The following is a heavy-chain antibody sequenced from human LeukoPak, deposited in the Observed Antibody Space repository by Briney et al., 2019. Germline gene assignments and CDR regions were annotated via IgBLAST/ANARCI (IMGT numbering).Heavy chain of an antibody. V-gene: IGHV4-59*08. D-gene: IGHD5-12*01. CDR2: ILNIGST. CDR1: GGSISSYY. Sequence: PSETLSLTCTVSGGSISSYYWSLIRQPPGKGLEWIGYILNIGSTNYNPSLKSRVTISLDTSKNQFSLKLSSVTAADTAVYYCARHVTVASRGFDYWGQGTLVTVSS. CDR3: ARHVTVASRGFDY. J-gene: IGHJ4*02.